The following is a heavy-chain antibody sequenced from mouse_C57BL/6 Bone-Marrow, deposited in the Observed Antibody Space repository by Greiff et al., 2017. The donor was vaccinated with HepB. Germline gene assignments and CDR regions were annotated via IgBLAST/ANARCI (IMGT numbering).Heavy chain of an antibody. Sequence: VQLKESGPELVKPGASVKMSCKASGYTFTDYNMHWVKQSHGKSLEWIGYINPNNGGTSYNQKFKGKATLTVNKSSSTAYMELRSLTSEDSAVYYCARDGRLRRGAWFAYWGQGTLVTVSA. V-gene: IGHV1-22*01. CDR3: ARDGRLRRGAWFAY. J-gene: IGHJ3*01. CDR2: INPNNGGT. D-gene: IGHD2-4*01. CDR1: GYTFTDYN.